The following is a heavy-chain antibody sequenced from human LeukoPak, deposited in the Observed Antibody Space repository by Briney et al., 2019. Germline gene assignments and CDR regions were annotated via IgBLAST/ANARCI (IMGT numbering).Heavy chain of an antibody. Sequence: GGSLRLSCAASGFTFSSYEMNWVRQAPGKGLEWVSYISSSGRTIYYADSVKGRFTISRDNAENSLYLQMNSLRAEDTAVYYCARDERGAFDIWGQGTMVTVSS. CDR3: ARDERGAFDI. D-gene: IGHD3-16*01. J-gene: IGHJ3*02. CDR2: ISSSGRTI. V-gene: IGHV3-48*03. CDR1: GFTFSSYE.